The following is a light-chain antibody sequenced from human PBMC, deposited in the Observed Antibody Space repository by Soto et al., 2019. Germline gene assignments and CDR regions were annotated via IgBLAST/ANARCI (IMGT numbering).Light chain of an antibody. CDR2: DVT. V-gene: IGLV2-14*03. Sequence: QSALAQPASVSGSPGQSITISCTGTSSDVGGYNYVSWYQQHPGKAPKLMIYDVTNRPSGVSNRFSGSKSGNTASLTISGRQADDEADYYCSSYTSSSTLYVFGTGTKVT. CDR3: SSYTSSSTLYV. CDR1: SSDVGGYNY. J-gene: IGLJ1*01.